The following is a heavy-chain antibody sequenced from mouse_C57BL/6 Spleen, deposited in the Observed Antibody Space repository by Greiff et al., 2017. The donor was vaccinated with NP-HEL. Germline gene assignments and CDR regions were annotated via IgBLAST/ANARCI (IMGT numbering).Heavy chain of an antibody. V-gene: IGHV1-76*01. Sequence: VKLQESGAELVRPGASVKLSCKASGYTFTDYYINWVKQRPGQGLEWIARIYPGSGNTYYNEKFKGKATLTAEKSSSTAYMQLSSLTSEDSAVYFCARDSSGSEAMDYWGQGTSVTVSS. CDR3: ARDSSGSEAMDY. J-gene: IGHJ4*01. D-gene: IGHD3-2*02. CDR1: GYTFTDYY. CDR2: IYPGSGNT.